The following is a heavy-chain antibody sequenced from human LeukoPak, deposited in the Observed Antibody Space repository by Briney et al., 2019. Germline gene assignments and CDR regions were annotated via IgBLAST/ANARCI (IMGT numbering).Heavy chain of an antibody. D-gene: IGHD5-18*01. J-gene: IGHJ2*01. CDR1: GVSISSSNSY. V-gene: IGHV4-39*02. Sequence: SETLSLTCAVSGVSISSSNSYWGWIRQPPGKGLEWIGSIYYSGNTYYNASLKSRVTISVDTSKNQFSLKLNSVTAADTAVYYCAREVGGYRYGYRPTEVSWYFDLWGRGTLVTVSS. CDR2: IYYSGNT. CDR3: AREVGGYRYGYRPTEVSWYFDL.